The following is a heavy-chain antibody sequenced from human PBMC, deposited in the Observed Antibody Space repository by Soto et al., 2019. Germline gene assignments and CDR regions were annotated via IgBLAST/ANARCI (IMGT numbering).Heavy chain of an antibody. CDR2: ISSSGSTR. CDR1: GFTLSSYW. CDR3: ASGISI. J-gene: IGHJ3*02. V-gene: IGHV3-48*04. D-gene: IGHD1-20*01. Sequence: PGGSLRLSCAASGFTLSSYWMHWVRQAPGKGLEWVSYISSSGSTRYYADSVKGRFTISRDNAKNSLYLQMNSLRAEDTAFYYCASGISIWGQGTMVTVSS.